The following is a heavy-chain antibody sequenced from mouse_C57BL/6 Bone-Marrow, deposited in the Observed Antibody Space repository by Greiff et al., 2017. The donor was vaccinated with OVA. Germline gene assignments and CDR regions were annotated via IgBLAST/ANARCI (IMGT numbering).Heavy chain of an antibody. J-gene: IGHJ1*03. D-gene: IGHD1-1*01. V-gene: IGHV14-4*01. Sequence: EVQLVESGAELVRPGASVKLSCTASGFNIKDDYMHWVKQRPEQGLEWIGWIDPENGDTEYASKFQGKATITADTSSNTAYLQLSSLTSEDTAVYYCTNYCYGSRWYFDVWGTGTTVTVSS. CDR1: GFNIKDDY. CDR2: IDPENGDT. CDR3: TNYCYGSRWYFDV.